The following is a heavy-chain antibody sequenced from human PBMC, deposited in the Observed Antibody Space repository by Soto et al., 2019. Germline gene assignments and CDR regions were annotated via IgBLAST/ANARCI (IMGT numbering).Heavy chain of an antibody. Sequence: EVQLLESEGGLVQPGGSLRLSCAASGFTFSSYAMSWVRQAPGKGLEWVSAISGSGGSTYYADSVKGRFTISRDNSKNTLYLQMNSLRAEDTAVYYCAKDRGYSYGIYYFDYWGQGTLVTVSS. D-gene: IGHD5-18*01. J-gene: IGHJ4*02. CDR3: AKDRGYSYGIYYFDY. CDR2: ISGSGGST. CDR1: GFTFSSYA. V-gene: IGHV3-23*01.